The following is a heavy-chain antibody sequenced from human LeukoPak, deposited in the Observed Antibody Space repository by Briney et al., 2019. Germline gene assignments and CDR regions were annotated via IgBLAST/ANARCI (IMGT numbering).Heavy chain of an antibody. Sequence: GGSLRLSCAASGFTFDDYAMHWVRQAPGKGLEWVSGISWNSGSIGYADSVKGRFTISRDNAKNSLYLQMNSLRAEDMALYYCAKEEGGDGYNAFDYWGQGTLVTVSS. D-gene: IGHD5-24*01. V-gene: IGHV3-9*03. CDR3: AKEEGGDGYNAFDY. CDR2: ISWNSGSI. J-gene: IGHJ4*02. CDR1: GFTFDDYA.